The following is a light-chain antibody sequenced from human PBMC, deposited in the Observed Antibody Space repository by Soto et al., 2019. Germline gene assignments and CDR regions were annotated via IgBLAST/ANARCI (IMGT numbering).Light chain of an antibody. J-gene: IGKJ1*01. V-gene: IGKV3-20*01. CDR1: QSVSRY. Sequence: EIVLTQSPATLSLSPGESATLSCRASQSVSRYLAWYQQKPGQTPKLLIYDASNRAAGIPDRFSGSGSGTDFTLTISRLEPEDFAVYYCQQYGSSPRTFGQGTKVDIK. CDR3: QQYGSSPRT. CDR2: DAS.